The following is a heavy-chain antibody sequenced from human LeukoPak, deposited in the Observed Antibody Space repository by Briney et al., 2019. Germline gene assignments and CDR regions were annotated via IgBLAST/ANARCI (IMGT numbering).Heavy chain of an antibody. CDR1: GGSISSYY. D-gene: IGHD4-23*01. V-gene: IGHV4-59*01. J-gene: IGHJ4*02. Sequence: SETLSLTCTVSGGSISSYYWSWIRQPPGKGLEWIGYIYYSGSTNYNPSLKSRVTISVDTSKNQFSLKLSSVTAADTAVYYCARGLKTVAFDYWGQGTLVTVSS. CDR2: IYYSGST. CDR3: ARGLKTVAFDY.